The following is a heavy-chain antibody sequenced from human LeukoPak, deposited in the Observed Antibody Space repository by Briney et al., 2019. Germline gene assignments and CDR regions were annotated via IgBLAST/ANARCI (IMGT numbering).Heavy chain of an antibody. CDR1: GFTFSSYG. V-gene: IGHV3-23*01. D-gene: IGHD2/OR15-2a*01. CDR2: ISGSGGST. Sequence: PGGSLRLSCAASGFTFSSYGMSWVRQAPGKGLEWVSAISGSGGSTYYADSVKGRFTISRDNAKNSLCLQMNSLRAEDTAVYYCARETDSTLFDYWGQGTLVTVSS. J-gene: IGHJ4*02. CDR3: ARETDSTLFDY.